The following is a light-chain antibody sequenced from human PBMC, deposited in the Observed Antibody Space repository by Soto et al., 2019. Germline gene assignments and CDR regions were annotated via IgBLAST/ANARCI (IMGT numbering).Light chain of an antibody. V-gene: IGKV1-39*01. J-gene: IGKJ5*01. CDR3: QQSYTTPIT. CDR2: GAS. CDR1: QTITTY. Sequence: DIQLPPSPSSLSATVGDRVTITGRASQTITTYLSWFQQKPGKAPKLLVYGASSLQSGVPSRFSGSGSGTEFTLTISSLQSEDFATYYCQQSYTTPITVGQGRRLEIK.